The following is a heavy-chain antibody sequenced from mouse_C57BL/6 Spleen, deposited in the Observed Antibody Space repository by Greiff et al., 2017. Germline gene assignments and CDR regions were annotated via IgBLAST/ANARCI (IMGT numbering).Heavy chain of an antibody. J-gene: IGHJ4*01. Sequence: QVQLQQSGAELVRPGASVTLSCKASGYTFTDYEMHWVKQTPVHGLEWIGAIDPETGGTAYNQKFKGKAILTADKSSSTAYMELRSLTSADSAVYYCTSPTVVPYAMGYGGQGTAVTVAS. CDR1: GYTFTDYE. D-gene: IGHD1-1*01. CDR3: TSPTVVPYAMGY. CDR2: IDPETGGT. V-gene: IGHV1-15*01.